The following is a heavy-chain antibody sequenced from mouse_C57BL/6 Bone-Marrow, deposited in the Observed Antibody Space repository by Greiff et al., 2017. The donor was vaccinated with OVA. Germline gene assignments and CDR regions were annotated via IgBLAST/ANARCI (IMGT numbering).Heavy chain of an antibody. V-gene: IGHV1-54*01. Sequence: VQRVESGAELVRPGTSVKVSCKASGYAFTNYLIEWVKQRPGQGLEWIGVINPGSGGTNYNEKFKGKATLTADKSSSTAYMQLSSLTSEDSAVYFCARSLVRWYFDVWGTGTTVTVSS. CDR3: ARSLVRWYFDV. D-gene: IGHD2-10*02. J-gene: IGHJ1*03. CDR1: GYAFTNYL. CDR2: INPGSGGT.